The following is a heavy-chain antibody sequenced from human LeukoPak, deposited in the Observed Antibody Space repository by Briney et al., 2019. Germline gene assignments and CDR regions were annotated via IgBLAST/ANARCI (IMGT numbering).Heavy chain of an antibody. V-gene: IGHV3-21*04. CDR1: GFTFSSYS. CDR2: ISSSSSYI. CDR3: ARDHVNYYGSGSYYPPTNAFGI. J-gene: IGHJ3*02. Sequence: GGSLRLSCAASGFTFSSYSMNWVRQAPGKGLEWVSSISSSSSYIYYADSVKGRFTISRDNAKNSLYLQMNSLRAEDTAVYYCARDHVNYYGSGSYYPPTNAFGIWGQGTVVTVSS. D-gene: IGHD3-10*01.